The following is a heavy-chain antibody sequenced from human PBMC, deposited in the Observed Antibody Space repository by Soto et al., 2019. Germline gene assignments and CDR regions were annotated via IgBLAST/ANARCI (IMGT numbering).Heavy chain of an antibody. J-gene: IGHJ5*02. D-gene: IGHD1-1*01. Sequence: SETLSLTCTVSGASISGFYWSWIRKSAGKGLEWIGRIYATGTTDYNPSLKSRVMMSVDTSKRQFSLKLRSVTAADTAVYYCVRDGTKTLRDWFDPWGQGMSVTVSS. V-gene: IGHV4-4*07. CDR2: IYATGTT. CDR3: VRDGTKTLRDWFDP. CDR1: GASISGFY.